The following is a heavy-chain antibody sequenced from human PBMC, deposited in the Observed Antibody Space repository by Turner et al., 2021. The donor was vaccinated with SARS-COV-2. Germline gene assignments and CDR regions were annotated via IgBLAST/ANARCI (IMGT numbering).Heavy chain of an antibody. J-gene: IGHJ6*02. CDR3: AKDRSWIGFDV. CDR2: IVANTDKT. D-gene: IGHD3-10*01. CDR1: GFTFRSHG. Sequence: EVQLLESGGGLVQPGGSLRLYCAASGFTFRSHGMNWVRQDPGRGLEWVSGIVANTDKTYYGDSVRGRFTISRDNSKDTLYLQMNSLRVEDTAIYYCAKDRSWIGFDVWGQGTTVTVSS. V-gene: IGHV3-23*01.